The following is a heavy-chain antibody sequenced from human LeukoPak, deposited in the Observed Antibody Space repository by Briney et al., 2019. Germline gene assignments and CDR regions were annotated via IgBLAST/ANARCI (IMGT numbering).Heavy chain of an antibody. CDR1: GFTFSSYA. Sequence: GGSLRLSCAASGFTFSSYAMHWVRQAPGKGLEWVAVISYDGSNKYYAGSVEGRFTISRDNSKNTLYLQMNSLRADDTAVYYCVKDHGWLLYSWGQGTLVTVSS. V-gene: IGHV3-30*04. D-gene: IGHD3-9*01. J-gene: IGHJ4*02. CDR3: VKDHGWLLYS. CDR2: ISYDGSNK.